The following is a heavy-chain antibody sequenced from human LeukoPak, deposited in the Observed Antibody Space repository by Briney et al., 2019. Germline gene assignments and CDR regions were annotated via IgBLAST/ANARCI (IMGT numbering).Heavy chain of an antibody. D-gene: IGHD6-13*01. CDR1: GLTFSDYY. CDR3: ARVAEAAAFDS. CDR2: ISSNSRHI. V-gene: IGHV3-11*06. Sequence: GGSLRLSCAASGLTFSDYYMSWIRQAPGKGLEWVSSISSNSRHIYYADSMRGRFTISRDNAKNSLYLQMNSLKPEDTAVYYCARVAEAAAFDSWGQGTLVTVSS. J-gene: IGHJ4*02.